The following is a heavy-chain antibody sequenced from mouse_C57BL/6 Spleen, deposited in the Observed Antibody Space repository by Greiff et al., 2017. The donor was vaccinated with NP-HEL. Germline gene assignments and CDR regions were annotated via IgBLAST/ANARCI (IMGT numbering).Heavy chain of an antibody. CDR1: SYTFTSYW. J-gene: IGHJ4*01. CDR2: INPSNGGT. D-gene: IGHD1-1*01. Sequence: VQLQQSGTELVKPGASVKLSCKASSYTFTSYWMHWVKQRPGQGLEWIGNINPSNGGTNYNEKFKSKATLTVEKSSSTAYMQLSSLTSDDSAVYCFARPNPYGSSSYYYAMDYSGQGTSVTVSS. V-gene: IGHV1-53*01. CDR3: ARPNPYGSSSYYYAMDY.